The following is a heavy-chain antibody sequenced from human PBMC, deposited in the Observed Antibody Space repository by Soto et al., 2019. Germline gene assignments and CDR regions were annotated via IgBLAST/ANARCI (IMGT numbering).Heavy chain of an antibody. CDR2: INPNSGGT. CDR1: GYTFTGYY. V-gene: IGHV1-2*04. Sequence: ASVKVSCKASGYTFTGYYMHWVRKAPGQGLEWMGWINPNSGGTNYAQKFQGWVTMTRDTSISTAYMELSRLRSDDTAVYYCARAITGTQPHAFDIWGQGTMVTVSS. D-gene: IGHD1-20*01. CDR3: ARAITGTQPHAFDI. J-gene: IGHJ3*02.